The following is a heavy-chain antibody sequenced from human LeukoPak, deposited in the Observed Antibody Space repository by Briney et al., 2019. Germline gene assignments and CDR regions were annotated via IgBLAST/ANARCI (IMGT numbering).Heavy chain of an antibody. D-gene: IGHD3-10*01. Sequence: SGTLSLTCTVCGASISPYYWNWIRQPAGKGLEWTGRLYPSGSSDYNPSLKSRVSISVGTSNNQFSLRVTSVTAADTAIYYCARDLSGSLYFDYWGQGILVTVSA. CDR3: ARDLSGSLYFDY. CDR2: LYPSGSS. CDR1: GASISPYY. J-gene: IGHJ4*02. V-gene: IGHV4-4*07.